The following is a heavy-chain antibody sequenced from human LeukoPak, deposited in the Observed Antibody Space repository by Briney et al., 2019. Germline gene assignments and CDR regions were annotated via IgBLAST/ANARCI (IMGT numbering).Heavy chain of an antibody. Sequence: SETLSLTCTVSGGSISSYYWSWVRQPPGKGLEWIGYIYYSGSTNYNPSLKSRVTMSVDTSKNQFSLKLSSVTAADTAVYYCARDSGYDYRAFDIWGQGTMVTVSS. CDR3: ARDSGYDYRAFDI. CDR2: IYYSGST. D-gene: IGHD5-12*01. J-gene: IGHJ3*02. CDR1: GGSISSYY. V-gene: IGHV4-59*12.